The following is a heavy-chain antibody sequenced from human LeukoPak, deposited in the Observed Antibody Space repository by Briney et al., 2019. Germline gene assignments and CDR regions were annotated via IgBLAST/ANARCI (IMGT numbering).Heavy chain of an antibody. CDR3: ARGQAHPGSGWYNYYYYMDV. V-gene: IGHV4-61*02. D-gene: IGHD6-19*01. J-gene: IGHJ6*03. CDR2: IYTSGST. Sequence: SETLSLTCTVSGGSISSGSYYWSWIRQPAGKGLEWIGRIYTSGSTNYNPSLKSRVTISVDTSKNQFSLKLSSVTAADTAVYYCARGQAHPGSGWYNYYYYMDVWGKGITVTISS. CDR1: GGSISSGSYY.